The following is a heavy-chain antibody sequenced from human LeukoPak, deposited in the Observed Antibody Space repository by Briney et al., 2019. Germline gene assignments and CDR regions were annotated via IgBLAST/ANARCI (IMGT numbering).Heavy chain of an antibody. V-gene: IGHV4-31*03. CDR2: IYYSGST. D-gene: IGHD3-10*01. CDR1: GGSISSRGYY. Sequence: SETLSLTCTVSGGSISSRGYYWSWIRQHPGKGLEWIGYIYYSGSTYYNPSLKSRVTISVDTSKNQFSLKLSSVTAADTAVYYCARVARNYYGSGGDTFDYWGQGTLVTVSS. J-gene: IGHJ4*02. CDR3: ARVARNYYGSGGDTFDY.